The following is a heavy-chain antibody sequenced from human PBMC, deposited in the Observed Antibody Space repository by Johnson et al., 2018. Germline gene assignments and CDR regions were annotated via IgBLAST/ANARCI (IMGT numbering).Heavy chain of an antibody. V-gene: IGHV3-11*01. CDR1: GFMFSDYH. Sequence: QVQLVESGGGLVKPGGSLRLSCAASGFMFSDYHMSWIRQAPGKGLEWGSYISSSGSTIYYADSVKGRLTISRDNAKKSLNLHMNSLRAEDTAVYYCAGDITGTRGWDAFNIWGQGTMVTVSS. D-gene: IGHD1-7*01. CDR2: ISSSGSTI. J-gene: IGHJ3*02. CDR3: AGDITGTRGWDAFNI.